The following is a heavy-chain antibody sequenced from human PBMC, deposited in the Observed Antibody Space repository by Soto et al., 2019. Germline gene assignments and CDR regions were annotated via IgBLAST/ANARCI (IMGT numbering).Heavy chain of an antibody. V-gene: IGHV3-48*01. CDR1: GFTFSSFG. D-gene: IGHD5-18*01. CDR3: ARERYSYGLGRY. J-gene: IGHJ4*02. CDR2: IGTSSSTI. Sequence: EVQLVESGGGLVQPGGSLRLSCAAYGFTFSSFGMNWVRQAPGKGLEWLSYIGTSSSTIYYADSVKGRFTISRDNAKNLLYLQMNSLRAEDTAVYYCARERYSYGLGRYWGQGTLVTVSS.